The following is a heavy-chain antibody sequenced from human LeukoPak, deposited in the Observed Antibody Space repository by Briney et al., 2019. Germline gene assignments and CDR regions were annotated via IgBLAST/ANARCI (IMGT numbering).Heavy chain of an antibody. CDR2: VFSGNT. J-gene: IGHJ6*02. CDR3: ARQGGYSYEGMDV. Sequence: SETLSLTCTVSGGSITGYYWSWIRQPPGKGLEWIGYVFSGNTLYNPSLESRVTMSVDTSKTQFSLKLSSVTAADTAVYYCARQGGYSYEGMDVWGQGTTVTVSS. V-gene: IGHV4-59*08. D-gene: IGHD5-18*01. CDR1: GGSITGYY.